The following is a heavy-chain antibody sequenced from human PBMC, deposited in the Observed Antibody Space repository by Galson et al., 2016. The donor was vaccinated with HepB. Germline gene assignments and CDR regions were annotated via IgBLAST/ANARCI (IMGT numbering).Heavy chain of an antibody. V-gene: IGHV3-21*01. Sequence: SLRLSCAASGFTFSKYSMNWVRQAPGMRLEWVSSISLSSSYIYYADSVQGRFTISSDNAKNSLYLQMNSLRAEDTAVYYCVRDKEDSSGYFGYWGKGTLVTVAS. CDR3: VRDKEDSSGYFGY. J-gene: IGHJ4*02. CDR2: ISLSSSYI. D-gene: IGHD3-22*01. CDR1: GFTFSKYS.